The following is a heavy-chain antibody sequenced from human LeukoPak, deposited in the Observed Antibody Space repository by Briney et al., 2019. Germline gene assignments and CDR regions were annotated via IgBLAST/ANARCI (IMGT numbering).Heavy chain of an antibody. CDR2: ISPNSGGT. CDR1: GYTFTGYY. CDR3: ARGVPTIKLLPYFDY. Sequence: ASVKVSCKASGYTFTGYYMHWVRQAPGQGLEWMGRISPNSGGTNYAQKFQGRVTMTRDTSISTAYMELSRLRSDDTAVYYCARGVPTIKLLPYFDYWGQGTLVTVSS. J-gene: IGHJ4*02. D-gene: IGHD5-24*01. V-gene: IGHV1-2*06.